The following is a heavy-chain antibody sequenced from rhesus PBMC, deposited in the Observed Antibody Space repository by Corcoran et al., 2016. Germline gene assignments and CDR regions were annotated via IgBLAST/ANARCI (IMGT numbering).Heavy chain of an antibody. J-gene: IGHJ6*01. V-gene: IGHV4-80*01. CDR2: INV. Sequence: QVQLQESGPGLVKPSETLSLTCAVSGGSFSSSWWSWIRQPPGKGLEWIGEINVNYTPPLKSRGTNSKDASKNQFSLKLSAVTAADTAVYYCARYPEFSGSYYFGFYGLDSWGQGVVVTVSS. D-gene: IGHD3-16*01. CDR1: GGSFSSSW. CDR3: ARYPEFSGSYYFGFYGLDS.